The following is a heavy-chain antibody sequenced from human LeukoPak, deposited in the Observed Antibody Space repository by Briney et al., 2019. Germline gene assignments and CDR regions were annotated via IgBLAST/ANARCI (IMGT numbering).Heavy chain of an antibody. CDR1: GGSISSYY. CDR2: IYYSGST. Sequence: PSETLSLTCTVSGGSISSYYWSWIRQPPGKGLEWIGYIYYSGSTNYNPSLKSRVTISVDTSKNQFSLKLSSVTAADTAVYYCARLGYYYDSSGYYYWGQGTLVTVSS. CDR3: ARLGYYYDSSGYYY. D-gene: IGHD3-22*01. J-gene: IGHJ4*02. V-gene: IGHV4-59*08.